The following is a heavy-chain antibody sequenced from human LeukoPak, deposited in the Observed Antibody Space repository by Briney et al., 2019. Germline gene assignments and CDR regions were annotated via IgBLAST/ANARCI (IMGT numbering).Heavy chain of an antibody. V-gene: IGHV3-74*01. CDR3: ARDQTGRWLQLNY. J-gene: IGHJ4*02. D-gene: IGHD5-24*01. CDR2: INTDGSST. CDR1: GFTFSSYW. Sequence: PGGSLRLSCVASGFTFSSYWMQWVRQAPGKGLVWVSRINTDGSSTTYADSVKGRFTISRDNAKNTLYLQMNSLRAEDTAVYYCARDQTGRWLQLNYWGQGTLVTVSS.